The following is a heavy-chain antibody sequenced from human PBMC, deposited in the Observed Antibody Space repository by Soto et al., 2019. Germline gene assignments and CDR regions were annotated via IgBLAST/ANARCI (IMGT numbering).Heavy chain of an antibody. CDR1: GGSIRDYY. V-gene: IGHV4-59*01. J-gene: IGHJ5*02. CDR2: IYYTGTT. Sequence: SETLSLTCTVSGGSIRDYYWGWIRQSPGKGLEWIGYIYYTGTTKYNPSLRSRVTISVDTSKNQFSLRLRSVTAADTAVYYCARDRGYSNWYDPWGQGTLVTVSS. CDR3: ARDRGYSNWYDP. D-gene: IGHD2-2*03.